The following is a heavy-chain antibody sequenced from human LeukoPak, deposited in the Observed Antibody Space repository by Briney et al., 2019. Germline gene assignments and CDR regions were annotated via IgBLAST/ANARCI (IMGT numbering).Heavy chain of an antibody. V-gene: IGHV4-39*01. J-gene: IGHJ3*02. D-gene: IGHD1-14*01. CDR1: AGSISSSDYF. Sequence: SETPSLTCTVPAGSISSSDYFWAWIRQPPGKGLEWVGSIYYSGDTYYNPSLKSRVTISLDTSKNQFSLILSSVTAADTAVYYCGRHNRATGAFDMWGQGTLVTVSS. CDR3: GRHNRATGAFDM. CDR2: IYYSGDT.